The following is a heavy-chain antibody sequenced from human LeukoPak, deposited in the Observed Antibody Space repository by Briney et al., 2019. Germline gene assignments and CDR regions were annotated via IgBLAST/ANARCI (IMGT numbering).Heavy chain of an antibody. CDR3: XXAKGIAVADL. CDR1: GFTFSNFQ. V-gene: IGHV3-21*01. D-gene: IGHD6-19*01. Sequence: GGSLRLSCAASGFTFSNFQMHWVRQAPGKGLEWVSSISGSSSYIYYVDSVQGRFTISRDNAKNSLYLQLNSLRAEDTALYYXXXAKGIAVADLWGQGTLVTVSS. CDR2: ISGSSSYI. J-gene: IGHJ4*02.